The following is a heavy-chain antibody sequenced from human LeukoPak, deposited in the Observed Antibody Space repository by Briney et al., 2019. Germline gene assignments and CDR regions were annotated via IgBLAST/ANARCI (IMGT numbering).Heavy chain of an antibody. CDR2: INHSGST. V-gene: IGHV4-34*01. CDR3: VRDDPDYVWASHRFLYDQ. D-gene: IGHD3-16*02. J-gene: IGHJ4*02. CDR1: GGSFSGYW. Sequence: SETLSLTCAVYGGSFSGYWWSWIRQSPGKGLEWIGEINHSGSTNYNPSLKSRVTMSVDTSKNQFSLKLRFVTAADTAVYYCVRDDPDYVWASHRFLYDQWGQGTPVTVSS.